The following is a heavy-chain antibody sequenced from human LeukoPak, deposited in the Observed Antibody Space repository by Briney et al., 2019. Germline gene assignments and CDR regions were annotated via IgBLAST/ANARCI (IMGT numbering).Heavy chain of an antibody. J-gene: IGHJ5*02. CDR2: IYRSGNT. V-gene: IGHV4-38-2*02. CDR3: ARDPRWLTPDCDTIACYVNWFDP. Sequence: PSETLSLTCAVSGYSISSGFLCGWIRQPPGKGLEWIGSIYRSGNTYYNPSLKGRITMSVDTSKNQFSLKLSSVTAADTAVYYCARDPRWLTPDCDTIACYVNWFDPWGQGTLVTVSS. D-gene: IGHD2-15*01. CDR1: GYSISSGFL.